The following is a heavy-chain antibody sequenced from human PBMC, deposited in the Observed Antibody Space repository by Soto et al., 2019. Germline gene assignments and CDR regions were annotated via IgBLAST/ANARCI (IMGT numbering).Heavy chain of an antibody. D-gene: IGHD6-13*01. V-gene: IGHV4-30-4*01. Sequence: PSETLSLTCTVSGGSISSGDYYWSWTRQPPGKGLEWIGYIYYSGSTYYNPSLKSRVTISVDTSKNQFSLKLSSVTAADTAVYYCARLFGAAAGEYNWFDTWGQGTLVTVSS. CDR2: IYYSGST. CDR3: ARLFGAAAGEYNWFDT. J-gene: IGHJ5*02. CDR1: GGSISSGDYY.